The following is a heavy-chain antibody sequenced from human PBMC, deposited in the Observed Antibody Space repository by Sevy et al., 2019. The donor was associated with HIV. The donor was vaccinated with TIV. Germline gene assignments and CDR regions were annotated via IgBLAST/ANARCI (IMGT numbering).Heavy chain of an antibody. CDR3: AREAGYSAKNDAFAF. D-gene: IGHD1-26*01. Sequence: GGSLRLSCAASGLTFRSHAMHWVRQAPGKGLEWVTVISYDGAVRYYGESAKGRFTVSRDNSKNTLYLQMNSLRPDDTAVYYCAREAGYSAKNDAFAFWGQGTMVTVSS. J-gene: IGHJ3*01. CDR2: ISYDGAVR. CDR1: GLTFRSHA. V-gene: IGHV3-30-3*01.